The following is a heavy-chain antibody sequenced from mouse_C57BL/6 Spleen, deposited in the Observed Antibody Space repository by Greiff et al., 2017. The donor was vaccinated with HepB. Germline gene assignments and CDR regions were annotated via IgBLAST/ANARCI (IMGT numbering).Heavy chain of an antibody. Sequence: EVQRVESGGGLVQPGGSLSLSCAAPGFTFTDYYMSWVRQPPGKALEWLGFIRNKANGYTTEYSASVKGRFTISRDNSQSILYLQMNALRAEDSATYYCARYKVVADYWGQGTSVTVSS. D-gene: IGHD1-1*01. CDR3: ARYKVVADY. J-gene: IGHJ4*01. V-gene: IGHV7-3*01. CDR2: IRNKANGYTT. CDR1: GFTFTDYY.